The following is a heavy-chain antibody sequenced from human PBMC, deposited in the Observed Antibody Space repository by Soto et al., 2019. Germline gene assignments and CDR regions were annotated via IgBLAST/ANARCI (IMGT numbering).Heavy chain of an antibody. CDR2: ISAYNGNT. J-gene: IGHJ6*03. CDR3: ARAVRRAHSKEDYNYNLDV. V-gene: IGHV1-18*01. D-gene: IGHD4-4*01. Sequence: ASVKVSCKASGYTFTSYGISWVRQAPGQGLEWMGWISAYNGNTNYAQKLQGRVTMTTDTSTSTAYMELNSLRSEDTAVYYCARAVRRAHSKEDYNYNLDVWGKGTTVTVSS. CDR1: GYTFTSYG.